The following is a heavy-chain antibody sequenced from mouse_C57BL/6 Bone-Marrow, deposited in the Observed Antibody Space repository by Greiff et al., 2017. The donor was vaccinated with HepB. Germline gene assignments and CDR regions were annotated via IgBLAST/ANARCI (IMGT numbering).Heavy chain of an antibody. Sequence: EVKVEESGGGLVKPGGSLKLSCAASGFTFSSYAMSWVRQTPEKRLEWVATISDGGSYTYYPDNVKGRFTISRDNAKNNLYLQMSHLKSEDTAMYYCARAYDYDAPFAYWGQGTLVTVSA. J-gene: IGHJ3*01. CDR1: GFTFSSYA. CDR3: ARAYDYDAPFAY. V-gene: IGHV5-4*03. D-gene: IGHD2-4*01. CDR2: ISDGGSYT.